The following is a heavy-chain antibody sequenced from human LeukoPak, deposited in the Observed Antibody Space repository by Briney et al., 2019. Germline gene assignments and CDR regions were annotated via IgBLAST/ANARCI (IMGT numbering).Heavy chain of an antibody. Sequence: PGGSLRLSCAASGFTFSSYGMHWVRQAPGKGLEWVAFIRYDGSNKYYADSVKGRFTISRDNSGYTLHLQMNSLRAEDTAVYYCASRSSTVAATVLFDYWGQGTLVTVSS. CDR3: ASRSSTVAATVLFDY. D-gene: IGHD6-13*01. V-gene: IGHV3-30*02. CDR1: GFTFSSYG. J-gene: IGHJ4*02. CDR2: IRYDGSNK.